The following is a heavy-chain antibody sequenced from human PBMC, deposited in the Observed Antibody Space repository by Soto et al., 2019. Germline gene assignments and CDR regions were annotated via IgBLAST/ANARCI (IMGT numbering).Heavy chain of an antibody. J-gene: IGHJ6*02. CDR1: GFTFSSYW. V-gene: IGHV3-7*01. CDR3: ATLVTHYDILTGLRRHV. D-gene: IGHD3-9*01. Sequence: VGSLRLSCAASGFTFSSYWMSWVRQAPGKGLEWVANIKQDGSEKYYVDSVKGRFTISRDNAKNSLYLQMNSLRAEDTAVYYCATLVTHYDILTGLRRHVSGQGTSVTVSS. CDR2: IKQDGSEK.